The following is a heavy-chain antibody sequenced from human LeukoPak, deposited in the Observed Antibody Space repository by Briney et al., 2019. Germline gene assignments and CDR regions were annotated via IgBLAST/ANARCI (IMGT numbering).Heavy chain of an antibody. CDR1: GFTFSSYG. CDR3: ARDLAYYDSSGYEGY. D-gene: IGHD3-22*01. CDR2: IWYDGSNK. V-gene: IGHV3-33*01. Sequence: AGGSLRLSCAASGFTFSSYGMYWVRQAPGKGLEWVAVIWYDGSNKYYADSVKGRFTISRDNSKNTLYLQMNSLRAEDTAVYYCARDLAYYDSSGYEGYWGQGTLVTVSS. J-gene: IGHJ4*02.